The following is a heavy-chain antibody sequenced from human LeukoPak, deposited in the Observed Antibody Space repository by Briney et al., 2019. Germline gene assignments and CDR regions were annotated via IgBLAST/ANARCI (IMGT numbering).Heavy chain of an antibody. Sequence: PSQTLSLTCTVSDGSISSGGYYWSWIRQHPGKGLEWIGYIYYSGSTYYNPSLKSRVTISVDTSKNQFSLKLSSVTAADTAVYYCARARSEYSSSSYFDYWGQGTLVTVSS. CDR3: ARARSEYSSSSYFDY. CDR2: IYYSGST. V-gene: IGHV4-31*03. J-gene: IGHJ4*02. D-gene: IGHD6-6*01. CDR1: DGSISSGGYY.